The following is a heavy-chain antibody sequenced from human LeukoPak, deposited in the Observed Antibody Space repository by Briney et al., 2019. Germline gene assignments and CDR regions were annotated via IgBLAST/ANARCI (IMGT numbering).Heavy chain of an antibody. CDR1: GGSISSSSYY. J-gene: IGHJ6*03. CDR2: IYYSGST. D-gene: IGHD6-19*01. CDR3: ARETGGSGWIPTLLYYYYYYMDV. V-gene: IGHV4-39*02. Sequence: PSETLSLTCTVSGGSISSSSYYWGWIRQPPGKGLEWIESIYYSGSTYYNPARKSRVTICVNTDKTPFSLKLSSVTAADTAVYYCARETGGSGWIPTLLYYYYYYMDVWGEGTTVTVSS.